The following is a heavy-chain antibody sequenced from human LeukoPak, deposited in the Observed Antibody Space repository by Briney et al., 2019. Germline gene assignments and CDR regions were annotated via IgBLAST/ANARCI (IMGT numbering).Heavy chain of an antibody. CDR1: GYTSTNYW. D-gene: IGHD2-15*01. V-gene: IGHV5-51*01. J-gene: IGHJ4*02. CDR2: IYSGGSDT. Sequence: GESLKISCKGSGYTSTNYWIGWVRQMPGKGLEWMGIIYSGGSDTRYSPSFQGQVTISVDKSISTAYLQWTSLKASDTAMYYCARHSLGYCSGGNCYPDYWGQGTLVTVSS. CDR3: ARHSLGYCSGGNCYPDY.